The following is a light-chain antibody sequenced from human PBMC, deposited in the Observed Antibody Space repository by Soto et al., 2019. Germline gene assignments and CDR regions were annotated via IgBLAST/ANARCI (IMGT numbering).Light chain of an antibody. CDR3: QQYGNSPRT. CDR1: QSVSSSS. Sequence: EIVLTQSPVTLSLAPGERAILSCSASQSVSSSSLAWYQQKPGQAPRLLMYGVSSRATGIPDRFRGSGSGTDFTLTISRLEPEDFAVYYCQQYGNSPRTFGQGTKV. J-gene: IGKJ1*01. V-gene: IGKV3-20*01. CDR2: GVS.